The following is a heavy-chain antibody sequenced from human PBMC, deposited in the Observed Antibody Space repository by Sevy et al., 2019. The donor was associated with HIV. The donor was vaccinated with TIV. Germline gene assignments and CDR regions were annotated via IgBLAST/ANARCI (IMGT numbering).Heavy chain of an antibody. CDR2: ISGSGGGT. J-gene: IGHJ3*02. V-gene: IGHV3-23*01. Sequence: GGSLRLSCAASGFTFSSYAMSWVRQAPGKGLQWVSSISGSGGGTNYADSVRGRFTISRDNSKNTLYLQMNSLRAEDTAVYYCARVLHFDAFDIWGQGTIVTVSS. D-gene: IGHD4-4*01. CDR1: GFTFSSYA. CDR3: ARVLHFDAFDI.